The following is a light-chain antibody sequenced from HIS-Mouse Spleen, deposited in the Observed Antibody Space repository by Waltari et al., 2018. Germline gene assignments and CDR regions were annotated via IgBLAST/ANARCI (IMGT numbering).Light chain of an antibody. Sequence: SYVLTQPPSVSVAPGKTARITCGGNNIGSKSVHWYQQKPGQAPVLVVLDDSDRPSWIPERFSGSNSGNTATLTISSVEAGDEADYYCQVWDSSSDHPYVFGTGTKVTVL. CDR1: NIGSKS. CDR2: DDS. V-gene: IGLV3-21*03. J-gene: IGLJ1*01. CDR3: QVWDSSSDHPYV.